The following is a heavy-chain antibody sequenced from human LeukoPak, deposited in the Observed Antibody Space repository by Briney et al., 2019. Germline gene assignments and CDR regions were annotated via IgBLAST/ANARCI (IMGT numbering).Heavy chain of an antibody. D-gene: IGHD2-15*01. J-gene: IGHJ3*02. CDR1: GGSISGYY. Sequence: SETLSLTCTVSGGSISGYYWSWIRQPPGKGLEWIGYIYYMGSTNYNPSLKSRVTISVDTSKNQFSLKLSSVTAADTAVYYCARDRGDYCSGGSCYGVAFDIWGQGTMVTVSS. CDR3: ARDRGDYCSGGSCYGVAFDI. CDR2: IYYMGST. V-gene: IGHV4-59*01.